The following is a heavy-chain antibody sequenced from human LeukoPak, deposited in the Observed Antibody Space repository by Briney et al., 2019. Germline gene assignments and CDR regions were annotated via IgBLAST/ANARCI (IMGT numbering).Heavy chain of an antibody. CDR1: GFTFSSYA. J-gene: IGHJ4*02. Sequence: TGGSLRLSCAASGFTFSSYAMSWVRQAPGKGLEWVSAISGSGGSTYYADSVKGRFTISRDNSKNTLYLQMNSLRAEDTAVYYCAKKHMVRGVPHYFDYWGQGTLVTVSS. D-gene: IGHD3-10*01. CDR3: AKKHMVRGVPHYFDY. CDR2: ISGSGGST. V-gene: IGHV3-23*01.